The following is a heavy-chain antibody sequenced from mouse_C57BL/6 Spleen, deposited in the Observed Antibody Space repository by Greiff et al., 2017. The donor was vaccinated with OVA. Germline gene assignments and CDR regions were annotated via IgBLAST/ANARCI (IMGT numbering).Heavy chain of an antibody. D-gene: IGHD2-4*01. V-gene: IGHV1-64*01. CDR3: ARGSDYDAFAY. Sequence: QVQLHQPGAALVKPGASVKLSCKASGYTFTSYSMPWVKQRPGQGLAWIGMIHPNSGSTNYNEKFKSKATLTVDKSSSTAYMQLSSLTSEDSAVYYCARGSDYDAFAYWGQGTLVTVSA. CDR1: GYTFTSYS. J-gene: IGHJ3*01. CDR2: IHPNSGST.